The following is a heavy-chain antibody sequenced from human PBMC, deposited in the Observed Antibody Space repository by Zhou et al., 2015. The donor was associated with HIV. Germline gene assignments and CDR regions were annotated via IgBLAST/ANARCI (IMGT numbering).Heavy chain of an antibody. CDR2: IIPILGIA. J-gene: IGHJ4*02. V-gene: IGHV1-69*02. CDR3: ARAKCSSTSCYPGNFDY. Sequence: QVQLVQSGAEVKKPGSSVKVSCKASGGTFSSYTISWVRQAPGQGLEWMGRIIPILGIANYAQKFQGRVTITADKSTSTAYMELSSLRSEDTAVYYCARAKCSSTSCYPGNFDYWGQGTLVTVSS. CDR1: GGTFSSYT. D-gene: IGHD2-2*01.